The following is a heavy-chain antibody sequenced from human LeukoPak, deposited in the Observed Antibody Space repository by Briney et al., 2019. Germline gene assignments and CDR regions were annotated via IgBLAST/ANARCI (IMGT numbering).Heavy chain of an antibody. Sequence: ASVKVSCKASGYTFTNNDIHWVRQATGQGLEWMGWMHPNSDDTGYAQKFQGRVTMTRDTSISTAYMELSRLRSDDTAVYYCARDMDRGTVTAFDYWGQGTLVTVSS. J-gene: IGHJ4*02. V-gene: IGHV1-8*01. D-gene: IGHD2-21*02. CDR1: GYTFTNND. CDR3: ARDMDRGTVTAFDY. CDR2: MHPNSDDT.